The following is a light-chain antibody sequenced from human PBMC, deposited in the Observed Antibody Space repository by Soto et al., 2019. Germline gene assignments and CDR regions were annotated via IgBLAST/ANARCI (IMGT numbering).Light chain of an antibody. CDR3: QSYDSSLSGSWV. Sequence: QSVLTQPPSVSGAPGQRVTISCTGSSSNIGAGYDVHWYQQLPGTAPKLLLYGNTNRPSGVPDRFSGSKSGTSASLAITGLQAEDDSDYYCQSYDSSLSGSWVFGGGTKLTVL. J-gene: IGLJ3*02. CDR2: GNT. CDR1: SSNIGAGYD. V-gene: IGLV1-40*01.